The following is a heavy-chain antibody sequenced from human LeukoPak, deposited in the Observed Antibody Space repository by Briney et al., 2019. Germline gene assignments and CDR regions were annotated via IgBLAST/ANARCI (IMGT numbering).Heavy chain of an antibody. CDR1: GFTFSSYG. V-gene: IGHV3-33*01. CDR2: IWYDGSNK. CDR3: ARDPTYCTNGVCYLSDY. Sequence: PGGSLRLSCAASGFTFSSYGMHWVRQAPGKGLEWVAVIWYDGSNKYYADSAKGRFTISRDNSKNTLYLQMNSLRAEGTAVYYCARDPTYCTNGVCYLSDYWGQGTLVTVSS. D-gene: IGHD2-8*01. J-gene: IGHJ4*02.